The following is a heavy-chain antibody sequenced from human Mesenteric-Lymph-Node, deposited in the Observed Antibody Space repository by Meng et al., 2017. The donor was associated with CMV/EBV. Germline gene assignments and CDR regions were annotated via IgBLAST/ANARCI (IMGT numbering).Heavy chain of an antibody. J-gene: IGHJ3*01. CDR2: IYYSGST. Sequence: GSLRLSCTVSGGSISSYYWSWIRQPPGKGLEWIGYIYYSGSTNYNPSLKSRLAISVDTSKNHFSLNLTAVTAADTAVYYCAGRRGYCSGSSCRRDAFDLWGQGIMVTVSS. V-gene: IGHV4-59*12. D-gene: IGHD2-15*01. CDR3: AGRRGYCSGSSCRRDAFDL. CDR1: GGSISSYY.